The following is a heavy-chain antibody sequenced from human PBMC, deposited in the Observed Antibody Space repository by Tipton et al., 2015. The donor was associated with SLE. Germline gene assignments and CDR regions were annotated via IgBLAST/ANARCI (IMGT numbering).Heavy chain of an antibody. CDR2: IYYSGST. J-gene: IGHJ3*02. CDR3: ARHGPAAGEKAFDI. Sequence: WVRQPPGKGLEWIGSIYYSGSTYYNPSLKSRVTISVDTSKNQFSLKLSSVTAADTAVYYCARHGPAAGEKAFDIWGQGTMVTVSS. V-gene: IGHV4-39*01.